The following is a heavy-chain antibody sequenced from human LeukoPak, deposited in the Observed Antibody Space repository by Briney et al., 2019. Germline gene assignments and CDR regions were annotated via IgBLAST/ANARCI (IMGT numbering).Heavy chain of an antibody. CDR1: GYTFTSYG. CDR2: ISAYNGNT. D-gene: IGHD2-2*01. J-gene: IGHJ4*02. CDR3: ARCDIVVVPADPPVDFDY. V-gene: IGHV1-18*01. Sequence: GASVKVSCKASGYTFTSYGISWVRQAPGQGLEWMGWISAYNGNTNYAQKLQGRVTMTTDTSTSTAYMELRSLRSDDTAVYYCARCDIVVVPADPPVDFDYWGQGTLVTVSS.